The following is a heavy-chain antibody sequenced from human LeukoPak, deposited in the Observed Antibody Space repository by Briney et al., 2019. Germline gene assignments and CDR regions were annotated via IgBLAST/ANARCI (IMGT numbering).Heavy chain of an antibody. J-gene: IGHJ4*02. V-gene: IGHV1-46*01. CDR1: GYSLTNYY. CDR2: INASGGST. D-gene: IGHD5-12*01. Sequence: GASVSVSSTAFGYSLTNYYVHCVRQAPGQRLEWMGEINASGGSTSYEQKFQGRITVTRDTYTNTVYMDLSSLRSEDTATYYCARGAPTTRIGAGRFDYWGEGSLLTVAS. CDR3: ARGAPTTRIGAGRFDY.